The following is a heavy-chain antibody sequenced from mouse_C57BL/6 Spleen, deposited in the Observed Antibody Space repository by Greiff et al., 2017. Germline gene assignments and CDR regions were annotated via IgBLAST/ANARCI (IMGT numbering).Heavy chain of an antibody. V-gene: IGHV5-17*01. CDR1: GFTFSDYG. CDR2: ISSGSSTI. D-gene: IGHD2-3*01. Sequence: EVKLMESGGGLVKPGGSLKLSCAASGFTFSDYGMHWVRQAPEKGLEWVAYISSGSSTIYYADTVKGRFTISRDNAKNTLFLQMTSLRSEDTAMYYCARDDGRGAMDYWGQGTSVTVSS. J-gene: IGHJ4*01. CDR3: ARDDGRGAMDY.